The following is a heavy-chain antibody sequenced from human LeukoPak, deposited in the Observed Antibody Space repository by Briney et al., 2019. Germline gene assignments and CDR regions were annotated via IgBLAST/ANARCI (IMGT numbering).Heavy chain of an antibody. V-gene: IGHV4-4*02. J-gene: IGHJ4*02. CDR3: ASGVGTYYYDSSGYLLD. D-gene: IGHD3-22*01. Sequence: PSETLSLTCAVSGGSISSSNWWSWVRQPPGKGLEWIGGIYHSGSTNYNPSPKSRVTISVDKSKNQFSLKLSSVTAADTAVYYCASGVGTYYYDSSGYLLDWGQGTLVTVSS. CDR2: IYHSGST. CDR1: GGSISSSNW.